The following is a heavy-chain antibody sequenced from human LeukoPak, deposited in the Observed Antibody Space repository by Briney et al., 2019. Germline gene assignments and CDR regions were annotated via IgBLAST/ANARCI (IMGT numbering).Heavy chain of an antibody. CDR1: GFTFSTYS. CDR3: ARDGLGDGYNLGPPFDL. Sequence: GGSLRLSCAASGFTFSTYSMNWVRQAPGKGLEWVSYISSRSSTIYYADSVKGRFTISRDNAKNSLYLQVNSLRDEDTAVYYCARDGLGDGYNLGPPFDLWGRGTLVTVSS. D-gene: IGHD5-24*01. V-gene: IGHV3-48*02. J-gene: IGHJ2*01. CDR2: ISSRSSTI.